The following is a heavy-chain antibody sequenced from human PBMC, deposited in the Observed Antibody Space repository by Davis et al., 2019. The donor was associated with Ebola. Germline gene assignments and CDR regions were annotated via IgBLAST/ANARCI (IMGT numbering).Heavy chain of an antibody. V-gene: IGHV5-51*01. Sequence: GESLKISCKGSGYSFTSYWIGWVRQMPGKGLEWMGIIYPGDSDIRYSPSFQGQVTISADKSISTAYLQWSSLKASDTAMYYCARHGIIVVPAATYGMDVWGQGTTVTVSS. CDR2: IYPGDSDI. J-gene: IGHJ6*02. CDR3: ARHGIIVVPAATYGMDV. CDR1: GYSFTSYW. D-gene: IGHD2-2*01.